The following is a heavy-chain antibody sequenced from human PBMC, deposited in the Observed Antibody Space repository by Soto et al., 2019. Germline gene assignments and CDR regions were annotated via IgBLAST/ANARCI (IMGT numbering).Heavy chain of an antibody. V-gene: IGHV4-59*01. Sequence: XETLSLTCTVSGGPISSYYWSWIRQPPGKGLEWIGYIYYSGSTNYNPSLKSRVTISVDTSKNQFSLKLSSVTAADTAVYYCARDPRGEGYYYGMGVWGQGTTVTVSS. CDR1: GGPISSYY. CDR3: ARDPRGEGYYYGMGV. CDR2: IYYSGST. D-gene: IGHD3-10*01. J-gene: IGHJ6*02.